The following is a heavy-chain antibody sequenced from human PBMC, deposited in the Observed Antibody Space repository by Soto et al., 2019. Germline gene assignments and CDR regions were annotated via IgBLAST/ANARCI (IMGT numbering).Heavy chain of an antibody. D-gene: IGHD2-15*01. J-gene: IGHJ4*02. Sequence: PSETLSLTCTVSGGSISNYYWSWVRQPPGKGLEWIGYIYDSGSTNYNPSLKSRVTISVDTSKNQFSLRLTSVTAADTAVYYCAAAPRYWGQRTLVTVSS. V-gene: IGHV4-59*01. CDR2: IYDSGST. CDR1: GGSISNYY. CDR3: AAAPRY.